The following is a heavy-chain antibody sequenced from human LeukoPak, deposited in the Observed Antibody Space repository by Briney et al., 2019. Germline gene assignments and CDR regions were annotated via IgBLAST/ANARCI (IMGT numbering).Heavy chain of an antibody. CDR1: GFTFSSYA. CDR3: ARVDYGDWVFGYYYGMDV. Sequence: PGRSLRLSCAASGFTFSSYAMHWVRQAPGKGLEWVAVISYDGSNKYYADSVKGRFTISRDNSKNTLYLQMNSLRAEDTAVYYCARVDYGDWVFGYYYGMDVWGQGTTVTVSS. V-gene: IGHV3-30-3*01. D-gene: IGHD4-17*01. CDR2: ISYDGSNK. J-gene: IGHJ6*02.